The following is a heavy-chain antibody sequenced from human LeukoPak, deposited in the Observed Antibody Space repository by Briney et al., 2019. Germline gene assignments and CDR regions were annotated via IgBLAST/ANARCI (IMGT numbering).Heavy chain of an antibody. CDR1: GSTFSSYS. CDR2: ISSSSSYI. V-gene: IGHV3-21*01. J-gene: IGHJ3*02. CDR3: ARDTLSDAFDI. D-gene: IGHD2/OR15-2a*01. Sequence: GGSLRLSCAASGSTFSSYSMNWVRQAPGKGLEWVSSISSSSSYIYYADSVKGRFTISRDNAKNSLYLQMNSLRAEDTAVYYCARDTLSDAFDIWGQGTMVTVSS.